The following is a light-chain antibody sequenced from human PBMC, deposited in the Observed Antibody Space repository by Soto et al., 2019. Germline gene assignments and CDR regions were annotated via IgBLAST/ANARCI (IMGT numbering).Light chain of an antibody. Sequence: QSVLTQPPSASGTPGQTVTISCSGSNSNIGGNPVSWYQVLPGAAPKLLMYNNNQRPSGVPDRLSGSKSGTSASLAISGLQSDDDADYFCATWDDSLNGRLFGGGTKVTVL. CDR2: NNN. J-gene: IGLJ3*02. CDR3: ATWDDSLNGRL. CDR1: NSNIGGNP. V-gene: IGLV1-44*01.